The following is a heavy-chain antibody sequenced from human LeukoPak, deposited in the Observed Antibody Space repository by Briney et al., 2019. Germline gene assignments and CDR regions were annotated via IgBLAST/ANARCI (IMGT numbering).Heavy chain of an antibody. V-gene: IGHV4-59*11. J-gene: IGHJ4*02. CDR1: GGSISSHH. CDR3: ATIKRGSIFGYFDF. CDR2: LFDSVNT. Sequence: SETLSLTCTVSGGSISSHHWSWIRQPPGRGLEWIAYLFDSVNTKDNPSLQSRLTLSADTSKNQFSLRLSPVTAADTAVYYCATIKRGSIFGYFDFWGQGTLVTVSS. D-gene: IGHD5-18*01.